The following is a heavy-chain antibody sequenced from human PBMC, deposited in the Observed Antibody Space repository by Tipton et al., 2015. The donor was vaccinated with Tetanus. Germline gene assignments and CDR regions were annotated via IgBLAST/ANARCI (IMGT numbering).Heavy chain of an antibody. Sequence: TLSLTCTVSGGSISSGDYYWSWIRQPPGKGLEWIGYIYYSGSTYYNPSLKSRVTISVDTSENQFSLKLSSVTAADTAVYYCARRRGVYSGSYFDYWGQGTLVTVSS. D-gene: IGHD1-26*01. CDR2: IYYSGST. J-gene: IGHJ4*02. CDR3: ARRRGVYSGSYFDY. V-gene: IGHV4-30-4*01. CDR1: GGSISSGDYY.